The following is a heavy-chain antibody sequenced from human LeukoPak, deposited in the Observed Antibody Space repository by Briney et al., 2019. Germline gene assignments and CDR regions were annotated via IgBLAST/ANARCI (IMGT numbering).Heavy chain of an antibody. V-gene: IGHV4-39*07. J-gene: IGHJ5*02. CDR3: ARAVTSSSSWYKWVNWFDP. D-gene: IGHD6-13*01. Sequence: SETLSLTCTVSGGSISSSNYYWGWIRRPPGKGLECIGSVYYSGNTYYNPSLKSRVTISVDTSKNQFYLKLSSVTAADTAVYYCARAVTSSSSWYKWVNWFDPWGEGTLVTVS. CDR1: GGSISSSNYY. CDR2: VYYSGNT.